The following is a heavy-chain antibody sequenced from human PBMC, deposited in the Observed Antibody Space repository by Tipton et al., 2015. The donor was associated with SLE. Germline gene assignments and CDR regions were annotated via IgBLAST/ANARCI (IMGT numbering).Heavy chain of an antibody. CDR2: INPSYGST. D-gene: IGHD4-17*01. V-gene: IGHV1-46*01. CDR3: TGGPAPTAYFYGMDV. J-gene: IGHJ6*02. CDR1: GYTFTRYY. Sequence: QSGAEVKKPGASVRVSCKASGYTFTRYYMHWVRQAPGQGLEWMGIINPSYGSTNYAQKFEGRVTMTRDTSTSTVYMELYSLSSEDTAVYYCTGGPAPTAYFYGMDVWGQGTTVTVSS.